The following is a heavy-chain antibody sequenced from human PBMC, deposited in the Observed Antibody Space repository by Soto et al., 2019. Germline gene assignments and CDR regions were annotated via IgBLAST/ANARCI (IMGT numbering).Heavy chain of an antibody. D-gene: IGHD3-10*01. Sequence: GGSLRLSCAASGFTFSSYGMHWVRQAPGKRLEWVAVIWYDGSNKYYADSVKGRFTISRDNSKNTLYLQMNSLRAEDTAVYYCAREGDYGSGSYYNPGLPYYYYYYMDVWGKGTTVTVSS. CDR2: IWYDGSNK. V-gene: IGHV3-33*01. CDR1: GFTFSSYG. J-gene: IGHJ6*03. CDR3: AREGDYGSGSYYNPGLPYYYYYYMDV.